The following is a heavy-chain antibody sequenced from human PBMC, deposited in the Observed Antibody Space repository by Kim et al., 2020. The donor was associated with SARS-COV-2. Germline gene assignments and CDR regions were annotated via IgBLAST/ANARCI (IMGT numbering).Heavy chain of an antibody. CDR1: GGSFSGYY. Sequence: SETLSLTCAVYGGSFSGYYWSWIRQPPGKGLEWIGEINHSGSTNYNPSLKSRVTISVDTSKNQFSLKLSSVTAADTAVYYCATGGNLLPFDYWGQGTLVT. CDR2: INHSGST. CDR3: ATGGNLLPFDY. V-gene: IGHV4-34*01. D-gene: IGHD2-15*01. J-gene: IGHJ4*02.